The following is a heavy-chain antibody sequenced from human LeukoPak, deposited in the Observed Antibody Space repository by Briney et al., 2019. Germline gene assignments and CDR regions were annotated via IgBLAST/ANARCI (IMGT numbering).Heavy chain of an antibody. Sequence: ASVTVSCKASGGTLSSYAISWVRQAPGQGLEWMGGIIPIFGTANYAQKFQGRVTITADESTSTAYMELSSLRSEDTAVYYCAASSSPYYYYGMDVWGQGTTVTVSS. CDR3: AASSSPYYYYGMDV. V-gene: IGHV1-69*13. CDR1: GGTLSSYA. J-gene: IGHJ6*02. CDR2: IIPIFGTA. D-gene: IGHD6-6*01.